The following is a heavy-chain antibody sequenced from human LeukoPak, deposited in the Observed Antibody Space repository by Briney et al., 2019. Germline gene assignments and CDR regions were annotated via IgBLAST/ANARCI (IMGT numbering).Heavy chain of an antibody. CDR1: GGSISSGDYY. V-gene: IGHV4-30-4*08. CDR3: ARESIGGNPFDY. D-gene: IGHD4-23*01. CDR2: IYYSGST. Sequence: SQTLSLTCTFSGGSISSGDYYWSWIRQPPGKSLEWIGYIYYSGSTYYNPSLKSRVTISVDTSKNQFSLKLSSVTAADTAVYYCARESIGGNPFDYWGQGTLVTVSS. J-gene: IGHJ4*02.